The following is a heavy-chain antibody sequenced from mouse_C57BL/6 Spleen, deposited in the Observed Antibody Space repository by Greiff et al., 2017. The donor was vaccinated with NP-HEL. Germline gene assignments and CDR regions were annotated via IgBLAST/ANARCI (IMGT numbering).Heavy chain of an antibody. CDR3: AREYDYGGCAY. J-gene: IGHJ3*01. V-gene: IGHV5-4*01. Sequence: EVKLVESGGGLVKPGGSLKLSCAASGFTFSSYAMSWVRQTPEKRLEWVATISDGGSYTYYPDNVKGRFTISRDNAKNNLYLQMSHLKSEDTAMYYCAREYDYGGCAYWGQGTLVTVSA. CDR2: ISDGGSYT. CDR1: GFTFSSYA. D-gene: IGHD2-4*01.